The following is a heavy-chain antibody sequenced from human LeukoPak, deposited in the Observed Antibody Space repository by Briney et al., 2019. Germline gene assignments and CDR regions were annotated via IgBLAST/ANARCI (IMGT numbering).Heavy chain of an antibody. CDR3: ARLSGAYYSDFDY. Sequence: PSETLSLTCTVSGGSISSTDYYWGWIRQPPGKGLEWIGSMYYSGSAYYSPSLKSRVTISVDTSKSQFSLRLSSVTAADTAVHYCARLSGAYYSDFDYWGQGTLVTVSS. J-gene: IGHJ4*02. D-gene: IGHD3-22*01. V-gene: IGHV4-39*01. CDR1: GGSISSTDYY. CDR2: MYYSGSA.